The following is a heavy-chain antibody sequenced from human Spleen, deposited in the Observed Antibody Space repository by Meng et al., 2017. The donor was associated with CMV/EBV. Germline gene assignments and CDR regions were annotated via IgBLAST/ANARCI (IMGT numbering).Heavy chain of an antibody. CDR1: GGSFSGYY. D-gene: IGHD3-22*01. V-gene: IGHV4-34*01. CDR3: ARAPGLVVVSGMDV. Sequence: SQTLSLTCAVYGGSFSGYYWSWIRQPPGKGLEWIGEINHSGSTNYNPSLKSRVTISVDTSKNQFSLKLSSVTAADTAVYYCARAPGLVVVSGMDVWGQGTTVTVSS. J-gene: IGHJ6*02. CDR2: INHSGST.